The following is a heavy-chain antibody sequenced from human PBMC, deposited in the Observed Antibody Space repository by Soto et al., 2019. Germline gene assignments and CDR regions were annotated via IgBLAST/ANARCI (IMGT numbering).Heavy chain of an antibody. Sequence: SETLSLTXSVSGASVAGGSYYWSWVRQPPGKGLEWIGYIPSRGRPFYNPSLTSRGTISADTSKNQLSLQLTSVTAADTAVYYCARDTYSGYDFGLWGQGTLVTVSS. CDR3: ARDTYSGYDFGL. CDR2: IPSRGRP. D-gene: IGHD5-12*01. J-gene: IGHJ5*02. V-gene: IGHV4-30-4*01. CDR1: GASVAGGSYY.